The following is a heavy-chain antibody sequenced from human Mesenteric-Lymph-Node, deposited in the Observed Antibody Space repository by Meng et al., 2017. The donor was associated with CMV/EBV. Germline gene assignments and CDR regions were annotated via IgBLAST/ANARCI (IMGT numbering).Heavy chain of an antibody. J-gene: IGHJ5*02. Sequence: GESLKISCAASGFTFSTYAMSWVRQAPGKGLEWVSAISGSGDGTYYADSVKGRFTISRDNFKNTLYLQMNSLRAEDTAVYYCARDSQGLGPWGQGTLVTVSS. CDR3: ARDSQGLGP. CDR2: ISGSGDGT. CDR1: GFTFSTYA. V-gene: IGHV3-23*01. D-gene: IGHD6-19*01.